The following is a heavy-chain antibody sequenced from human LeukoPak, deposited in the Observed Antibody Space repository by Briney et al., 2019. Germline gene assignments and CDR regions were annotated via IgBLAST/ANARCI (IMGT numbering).Heavy chain of an antibody. CDR3: ARQRRNGGIAASNDAFDM. J-gene: IGHJ3*02. V-gene: IGHV5-51*01. CDR1: EYSFTSYW. Sequence: GGSLKISCKYSEYSFTSYWIGWVRQMPGKGLEWMSIIYPSDSDTRYSPSFQGQVTISADKSISTAYLQWSSLKASDTAMYYCARQRRNGGIAASNDAFDMWGQGTMVTVSS. D-gene: IGHD6-13*01. CDR2: IYPSDSDT.